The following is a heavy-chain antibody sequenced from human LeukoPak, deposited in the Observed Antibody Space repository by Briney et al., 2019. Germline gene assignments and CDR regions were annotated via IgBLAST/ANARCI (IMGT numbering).Heavy chain of an antibody. Sequence: GGSLRLSCAAPGFTFSSYAMSWVRQAPGKGLEWVAVISYDGSNKYYADSVKGRFTISRDNSKDTLDLQMKSLRAEDTAVYYCARGERIVTATRSDFDYWGQGTLVTVSS. J-gene: IGHJ4*02. CDR2: ISYDGSNK. CDR1: GFTFSSYA. V-gene: IGHV3-30*03. CDR3: ARGERIVTATRSDFDY. D-gene: IGHD2-15*01.